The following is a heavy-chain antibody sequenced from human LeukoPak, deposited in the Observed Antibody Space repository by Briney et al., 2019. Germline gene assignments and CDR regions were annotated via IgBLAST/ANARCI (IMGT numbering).Heavy chain of an antibody. CDR1: GGTFSSYA. V-gene: IGHV1-69*06. J-gene: IGHJ4*02. Sequence: GSSVKVSCKASGGTFSSYAISWVRQAPGQGLEWMGGIIPIFGTANYAQKFQGRVTITADKSTSTAYMELSSLRSEDTAVYYCAKAPWGGAAGPDFDYWGQGTLVTVSS. D-gene: IGHD6-13*01. CDR2: IIPIFGTA. CDR3: AKAPWGGAAGPDFDY.